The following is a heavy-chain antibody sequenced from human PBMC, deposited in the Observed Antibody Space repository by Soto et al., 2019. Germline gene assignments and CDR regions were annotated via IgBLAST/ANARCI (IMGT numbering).Heavy chain of an antibody. CDR2: VIPIFGTP. CDR1: GGSFSDFA. J-gene: IGHJ5*02. V-gene: IGHV1-69*01. CDR3: ARDGRGGTCFPKWFDP. D-gene: IGHD2-15*01. Sequence: QVQLVQSGPEVRRPGSSVKVSCKASGGSFSDFAISWVRQAPGQGLEWMGGVIPIFGTPNYAQKFQGRITIIADEHTNTAYMELSSLTSEDTAVYYCARDGRGGTCFPKWFDPWGQGTLVTVSS.